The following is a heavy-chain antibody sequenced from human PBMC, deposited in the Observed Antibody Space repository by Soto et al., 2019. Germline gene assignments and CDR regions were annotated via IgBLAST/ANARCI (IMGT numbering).Heavy chain of an antibody. CDR1: GFTFGDYA. CDR3: TRPYIAAAGAGY. Sequence: PVGSLRLSCTASGFTFGDYAMSWVRQAPGKGLEWGGFIRSKAYGGTTEYAASVKGRFTISRDDSKSIAYLQMNSLKTEDTAVYYCTRPYIAAAGAGYWGQGTLVTVSS. CDR2: IRSKAYGGTT. V-gene: IGHV3-49*04. J-gene: IGHJ4*02. D-gene: IGHD6-13*01.